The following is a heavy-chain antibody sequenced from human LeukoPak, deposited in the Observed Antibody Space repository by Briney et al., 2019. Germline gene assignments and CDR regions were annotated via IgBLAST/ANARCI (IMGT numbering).Heavy chain of an antibody. J-gene: IGHJ4*02. CDR1: GASISSYY. CDR2: IYYSGST. V-gene: IGHV4-59*01. D-gene: IGHD6-19*01. Sequence: PSETLSLTWTGPGASISSYYWSWIRQPPGKGLEWIGYIYYSGSTNYNPSLKRRVTISVDTSKNQFSLKLSSVTAADTSVYYCARASIAVAGNRFDYWGQGTLVAVSS. CDR3: ARASIAVAGNRFDY.